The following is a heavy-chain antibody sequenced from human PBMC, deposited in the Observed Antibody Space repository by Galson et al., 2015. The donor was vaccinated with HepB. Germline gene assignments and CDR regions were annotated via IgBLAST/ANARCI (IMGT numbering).Heavy chain of an antibody. CDR3: GGEGVLWFGELLGAFDI. D-gene: IGHD3-10*01. V-gene: IGHV3-11*06. Sequence: SLRLSCAVSGFTFSDYPMSWIRQAPGKGLEWVSYISSSRSYTIYADSVEGRFTISRDNAKKSLYLQMNSLRAADTAVYYCGGEGVLWFGELLGAFDIWGQGTMVTVSS. J-gene: IGHJ3*02. CDR2: ISSSRSYT. CDR1: GFTFSDYP.